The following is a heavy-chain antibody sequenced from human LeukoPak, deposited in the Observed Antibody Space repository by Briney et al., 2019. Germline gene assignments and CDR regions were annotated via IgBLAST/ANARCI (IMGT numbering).Heavy chain of an antibody. CDR3: GRVTGYMIEDYFDY. J-gene: IGHJ4*02. V-gene: IGHV1-2*02. CDR1: GYTFTDYY. Sequence: ASVKVSCKASGYTFTDYYMHWVRQAPGQGLEWMGWINPNSGGTNYAQKFQGRVTMTRDTSISTAYVELRSLRSDDTAVYYCGRVTGYMIEDYFDYWGQGTLVTVSS. CDR2: INPNSGGT. D-gene: IGHD3-22*01.